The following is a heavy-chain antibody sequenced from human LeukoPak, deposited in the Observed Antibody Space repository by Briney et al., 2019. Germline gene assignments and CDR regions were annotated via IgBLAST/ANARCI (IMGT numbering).Heavy chain of an antibody. CDR2: INWNGGST. CDR1: GFTFDDYG. D-gene: IGHD3-3*01. Sequence: GRSLRLSCAASGFTFDDYGMSWVRQAPGKGLEWVSGINWNGGSTGYADSVKGRFTISRDNAKNSLYLQMNSLRAEDTALYYCARYSYYDFWSGYMDVWGKGTTVTVSS. V-gene: IGHV3-20*04. CDR3: ARYSYYDFWSGYMDV. J-gene: IGHJ6*03.